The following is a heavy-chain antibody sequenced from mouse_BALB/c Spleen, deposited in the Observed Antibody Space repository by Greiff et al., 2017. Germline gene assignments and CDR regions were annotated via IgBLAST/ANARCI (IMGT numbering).Heavy chain of an antibody. D-gene: IGHD2-14*01. Sequence: QVQLQQSGPGLVQPSQSLSITCTVSGFSLTSYGVHWVRQSPGKGLEWLGVIWSGGSTDYNAAFISRLSISKDNSKSQVFFKMNSLQADDTAIYYCVRNLYYRYDAGSYAMDYWGQGTSVTVSS. CDR3: VRNLYYRYDAGSYAMDY. CDR1: GFSLTSYG. V-gene: IGHV2-2-2*01. CDR2: IWSGGST. J-gene: IGHJ4*01.